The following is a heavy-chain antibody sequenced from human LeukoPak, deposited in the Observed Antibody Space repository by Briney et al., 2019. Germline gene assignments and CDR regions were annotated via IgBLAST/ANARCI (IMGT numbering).Heavy chain of an antibody. Sequence: SETLSLTCTVSGGSISNYYWSWIRQPPGKGLEWIGYIYYSGSTNYNPSLKSRVTISVDTSKNQFSLKLSAVTAADTAVYYCARARWPMFDYWGQRTLVTVSS. V-gene: IGHV4-59*08. CDR3: ARARWPMFDY. D-gene: IGHD4-23*01. CDR2: IYYSGST. CDR1: GGSISNYY. J-gene: IGHJ4*02.